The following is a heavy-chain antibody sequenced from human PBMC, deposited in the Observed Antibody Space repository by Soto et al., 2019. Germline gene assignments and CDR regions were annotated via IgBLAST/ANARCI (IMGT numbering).Heavy chain of an antibody. J-gene: IGHJ4*02. CDR1: GGSISSYY. Sequence: PSETLSLTCTVSGGSISSYYWSWIRQPPGKGLEWIGYIYYSGSTNYNPSLKSRVTISVDTSKNQFSLKLSSVTAADTAVYYCARGRIKDSSSWVLFDYWGQGTLVTVSS. CDR3: ARGRIKDSSSWVLFDY. D-gene: IGHD6-13*01. V-gene: IGHV4-59*01. CDR2: IYYSGST.